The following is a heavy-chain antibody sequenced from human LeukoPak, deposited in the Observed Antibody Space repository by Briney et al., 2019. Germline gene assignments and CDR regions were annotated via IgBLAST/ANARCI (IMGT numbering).Heavy chain of an antibody. J-gene: IGHJ4*02. Sequence: PSAPLFLPCSFSGGSLTSYYLGLVRAAPRKGLEWIGYIYYSGSTAYSPSLKNRVTISVDTSKNQFSLNLTSVTAADTAFYYCARGPTRYYFDYWGQGTVVTVSS. D-gene: IGHD3-3*01. V-gene: IGHV4-59*01. CDR1: GGSLTSYY. CDR3: ARGPTRYYFDY. CDR2: IYYSGST.